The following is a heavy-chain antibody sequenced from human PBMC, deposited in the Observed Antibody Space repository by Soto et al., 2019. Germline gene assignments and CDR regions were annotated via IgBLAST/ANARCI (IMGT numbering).Heavy chain of an antibody. CDR3: ARGREIVVVTPYYFDY. CDR2: INHSGIT. Sequence: QVQLQQWGAGLLKPSETLSLTCAVYGGSFSGYYWSWIRQPPGKGLEWIGEINHSGITNYNPSLKSRVTISVDTSKEQFSLKVNSVTAADTAVYYCARGREIVVVTPYYFDYWGQGTLVTVSS. J-gene: IGHJ4*02. V-gene: IGHV4-34*02. D-gene: IGHD3-22*01. CDR1: GGSFSGYY.